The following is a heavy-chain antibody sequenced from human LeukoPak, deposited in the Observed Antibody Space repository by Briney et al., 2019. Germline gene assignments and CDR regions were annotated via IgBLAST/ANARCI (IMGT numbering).Heavy chain of an antibody. CDR3: ARAVVGSPHAFDI. CDR1: GFTFSSYS. J-gene: IGHJ3*02. Sequence: GGSLRLSCAASGFTFSSYSMNWVRQAPGKGLEWVSSISSSSSYIYYADSVKGRFTISRDNAKNSLYLQMNSLRAEDTAVYYCARAVVGSPHAFDIWGPGTMVTASS. CDR2: ISSSSSYI. D-gene: IGHD1-26*01. V-gene: IGHV3-21*01.